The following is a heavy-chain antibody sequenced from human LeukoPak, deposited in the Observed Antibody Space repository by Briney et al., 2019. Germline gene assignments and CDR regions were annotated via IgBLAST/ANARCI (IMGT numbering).Heavy chain of an antibody. CDR2: INPSGGST. V-gene: IGHV1-46*01. CDR1: GYTFTSYY. Sequence: ASVKVSCKASGYTFTSYYMHWVRQAPGQGLEWMGIINPSGGSTSYAQKFQGRVTMTRDTSTSTVYMELSSLRPEDTAVYYCASEDGLAVAGVSLDPWGQGTLVTVSS. CDR3: ASEDGLAVAGVSLDP. D-gene: IGHD6-19*01. J-gene: IGHJ5*02.